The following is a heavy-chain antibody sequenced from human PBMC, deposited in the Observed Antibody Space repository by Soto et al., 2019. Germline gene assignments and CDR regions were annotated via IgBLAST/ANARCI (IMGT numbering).Heavy chain of an antibody. J-gene: IGHJ4*02. CDR2: IIPIFGTA. CDR1: GGTFSSYA. CDR3: ASSNSDIVVVPAAEFDY. D-gene: IGHD2-2*01. V-gene: IGHV1-69*13. Sequence: SVKVSCKASGGTFSSYAISWVRQAPGQGLEWMGGIIPIFGTANYAQKFQGRVTITADESTSTAYMELSSLRSEDTAVYYCASSNSDIVVVPAAEFDYWGQGTLVTVSS.